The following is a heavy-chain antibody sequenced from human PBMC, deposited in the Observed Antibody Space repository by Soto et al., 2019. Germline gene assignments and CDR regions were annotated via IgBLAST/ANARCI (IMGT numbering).Heavy chain of an antibody. CDR2: ITSNGGST. CDR1: GFTFSNYV. Sequence: EVQLVQSGGGLVQPGGSLRLSCSASGFTFSNYVMNWVRQAPGKGLEYVSVITSNGGSTYYANSVKGRFTISRDNTKNTLYLDMGSLRNEDMAVYDCARGGYCSGGSCYSDPRPWYFDRWGRGALGTVSS. V-gene: IGHV3-64*01. J-gene: IGHJ2*01. CDR3: ARGGYCSGGSCYSDPRPWYFDR. D-gene: IGHD2-15*01.